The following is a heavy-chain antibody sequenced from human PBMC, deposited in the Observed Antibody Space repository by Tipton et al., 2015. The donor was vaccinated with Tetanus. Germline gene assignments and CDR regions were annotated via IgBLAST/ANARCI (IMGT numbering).Heavy chain of an antibody. CDR1: GFIFNNYA. J-gene: IGHJ6*04. D-gene: IGHD1-14*01. CDR2: ISGSRLTP. V-gene: IGHV3-23*01. Sequence: SLRLSCADSGFIFNNYAMTWVRQAPGNGLEWVAAISGSRLTPYYADSVKGRFTISRDNSKNTLSLQLNSLRADDTAIYYCAKEALGVLNLWGNGTTVIVSS. CDR3: AKEALGVLNL.